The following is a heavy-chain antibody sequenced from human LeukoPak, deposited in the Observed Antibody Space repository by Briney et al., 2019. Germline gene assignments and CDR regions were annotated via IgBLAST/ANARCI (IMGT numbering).Heavy chain of an antibody. CDR3: ARETVLYYLDSSGYYHARTPHAFDI. J-gene: IGHJ3*02. V-gene: IGHV4-38-2*02. CDR2: MYHGGST. CDR1: GYSISSGYF. D-gene: IGHD3-22*01. Sequence: KPSETLSLTCTVSGYSISSGYFWGWMRQPPGKGLEWIGSMYHGGSTYYNPSLKSRVTISVDTSKNKFSLKLSSVTAADTAVYYCARETVLYYLDSSGYYHARTPHAFDIWGQGTMVTVSS.